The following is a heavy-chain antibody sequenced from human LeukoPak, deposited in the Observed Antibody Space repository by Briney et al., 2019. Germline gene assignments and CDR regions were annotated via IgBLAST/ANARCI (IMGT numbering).Heavy chain of an antibody. Sequence: PGGSLRLSCAASGFTFRDFWMNWVRQAPGKGLEWVANINPSGSVKYYVDSVKGRFTISRDNAKSSLYVQMHSLRAEDTAVYDCARFGYSGGNLENWGQGTLVTVSS. V-gene: IGHV3-7*01. CDR1: GFTFRDFW. J-gene: IGHJ4*03. CDR3: ARFGYSGGNLEN. D-gene: IGHD5-12*01. CDR2: INPSGSVK.